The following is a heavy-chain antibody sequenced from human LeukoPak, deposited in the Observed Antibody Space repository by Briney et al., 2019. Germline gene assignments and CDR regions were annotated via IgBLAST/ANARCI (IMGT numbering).Heavy chain of an antibody. D-gene: IGHD3-16*01. Sequence: GRSLRLSCATSGFTVRSNYMNWVRQAPGKGLEWVSVTYPNGRTKYADSVKGRFTISRDNSKDILYLQMNNLSVEDTAVYYCARGLATDRWGQGTLVTVSS. J-gene: IGHJ5*02. CDR3: ARGLATDR. CDR2: TYPNGRT. CDR1: GFTVRSNY. V-gene: IGHV3-66*01.